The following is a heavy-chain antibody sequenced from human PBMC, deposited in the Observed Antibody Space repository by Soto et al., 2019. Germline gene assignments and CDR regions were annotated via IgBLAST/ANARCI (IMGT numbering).Heavy chain of an antibody. V-gene: IGHV1-69*13. CDR2: IIPIFGTA. D-gene: IGHD3-22*01. Sequence: GASVKVSCKASGGTFSSYAISWVRQAPGQGLEWMGGIIPIFGTANYAQKFQGRVTITADESTSTAYMELSSLRSEDTAVYYCARSNLRKNYYDSSGYYYEVFDYWGQGTLVTVSS. J-gene: IGHJ4*02. CDR1: GGTFSSYA. CDR3: ARSNLRKNYYDSSGYYYEVFDY.